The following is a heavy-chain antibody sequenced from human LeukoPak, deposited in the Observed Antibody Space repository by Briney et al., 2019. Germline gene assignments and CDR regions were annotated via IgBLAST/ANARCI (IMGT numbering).Heavy chain of an antibody. D-gene: IGHD3-22*01. CDR1: GFAFSTYT. V-gene: IGHV3-21*04. J-gene: IGHJ4*02. Sequence: GGSLRLSCAACGFAFSTYTMNWARQSPGKGREWVASINSGGTTTHYADSVKGRFTISRDNAQNALYLQVNGLRADDAAVYYCLRGDSRDFWGQGTLVTVSS. CDR2: INSGGTTT. CDR3: LRGDSRDF.